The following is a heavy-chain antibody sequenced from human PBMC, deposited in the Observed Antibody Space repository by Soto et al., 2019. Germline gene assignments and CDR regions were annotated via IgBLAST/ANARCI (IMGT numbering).Heavy chain of an antibody. CDR1: GGSITTSGPY. D-gene: IGHD3-22*01. V-gene: IGHV4-39*01. Sequence: PSETLSLTCTVSGGSITTSGPYWGWIRQPPGKGLEWIGNIYYSGSTYFNPSLKSRVTLSVDTSKNQFSLKLSSVTAADTAVYYCASFYYFDSSGYYSGRWLDPWGQGTLVTVSS. CDR2: IYYSGST. CDR3: ASFYYFDSSGYYSGRWLDP. J-gene: IGHJ5*02.